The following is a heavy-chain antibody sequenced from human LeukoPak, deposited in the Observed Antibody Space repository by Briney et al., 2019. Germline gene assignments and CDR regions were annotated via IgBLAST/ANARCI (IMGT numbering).Heavy chain of an antibody. CDR2: INPNSGGT. V-gene: IGHV1-2*02. D-gene: IGHD3-22*01. CDR3: ARDYYDSSGYYYFDY. J-gene: IGHJ4*02. Sequence: ASVKVSCKASGYTFTGYYMHWVRQAPGQGLEWRGWINPNSGGTNYAQKFQGRVTMTRDTSISTAYMELSRLRSDDTAVYYCARDYYDSSGYYYFDYWGQGTLVTVSS. CDR1: GYTFTGYY.